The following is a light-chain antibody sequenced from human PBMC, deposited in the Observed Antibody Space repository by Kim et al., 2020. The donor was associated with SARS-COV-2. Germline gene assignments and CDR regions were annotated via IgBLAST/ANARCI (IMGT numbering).Light chain of an antibody. J-gene: IGLJ1*01. CDR1: SSDVYNS. CDR3: SSYAGSYTWV. Sequence: PGQSVTISCTGASSDVYNSVSWYQHHPGQAPKLIIYDVNKRPSGVPDRFSGSKSGNTASLAISGLQPEDETDYYCSSYAGSYTWVFGAGTKVTVL. V-gene: IGLV2-11*01. CDR2: DVN.